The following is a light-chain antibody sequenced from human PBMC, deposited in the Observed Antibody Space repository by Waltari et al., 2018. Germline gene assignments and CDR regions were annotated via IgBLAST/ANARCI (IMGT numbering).Light chain of an antibody. J-gene: IGLJ3*02. CDR2: SNN. CDR3: AVWDNSLNGWV. V-gene: IGLV1-44*01. Sequence: QSVLTQPPSASGTPGQRVTSSCSGSSSNIGSNTVTWYQQHPGTAPKLLISSNNQRPSGVPDRFSGSKSGTSASLAISGLQSEDEADYYCAVWDNSLNGWVFGGGTKLTVL. CDR1: SSNIGSNT.